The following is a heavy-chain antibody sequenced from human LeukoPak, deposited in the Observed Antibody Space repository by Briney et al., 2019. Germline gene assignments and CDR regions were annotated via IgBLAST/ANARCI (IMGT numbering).Heavy chain of an antibody. V-gene: IGHV3-30*18. D-gene: IGHD3-10*01. CDR1: GSTFNRFA. CDR3: AQGGSEIYYYYHGMDV. J-gene: IGHJ6*02. CDR2: ISYDGSDK. Sequence: GGSLRLSCAASGSTFNRFATHWVRQAPGKGLEWVAVISYDGSDKYYADSVKGRFTISRDNSKNTLYLQMNSLRVEDTAVFYCAQGGSEIYYYYHGMDVWGQGTTVTVSS.